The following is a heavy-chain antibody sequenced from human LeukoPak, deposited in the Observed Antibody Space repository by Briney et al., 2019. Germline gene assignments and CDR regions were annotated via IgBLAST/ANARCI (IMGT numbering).Heavy chain of an antibody. V-gene: IGHV4-59*01. Sequence: SETLSLTCTVSGGSISSYYWSWIRQPPGKGLEWIGYIYYSGSTNYNPSLKSRVTISVDTSKNQFSLKLSSVTAADTAVYYCAREGYYGSGSYYRPFDYWGQGTLVTVSS. J-gene: IGHJ4*02. CDR3: AREGYYGSGSYYRPFDY. CDR1: GGSISSYY. D-gene: IGHD3-10*01. CDR2: IYYSGST.